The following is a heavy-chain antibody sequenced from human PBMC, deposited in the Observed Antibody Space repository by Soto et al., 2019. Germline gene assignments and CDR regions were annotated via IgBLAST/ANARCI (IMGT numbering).Heavy chain of an antibody. D-gene: IGHD1-26*01. V-gene: IGHV1-69*01. CDR1: GGTFSSYA. J-gene: IGHJ4*02. CDR2: IIPIFGTA. CDR3: ARAPDGRSHHDLDY. Sequence: QVQLVQSGAEVKKPGSSVKVSCKASGGTFSSYAISWVRQAPGQGLEWMGGIIPIFGTANYAQKFQGRVTITADESTSTADMELSSLRSEDTAVYYCARAPDGRSHHDLDYWGQGTLVTVSS.